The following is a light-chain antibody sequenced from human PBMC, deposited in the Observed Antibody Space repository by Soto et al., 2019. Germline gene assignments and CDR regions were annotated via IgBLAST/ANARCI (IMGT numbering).Light chain of an antibody. CDR1: QSVSSD. CDR2: GES. CDR3: QQYNNWPRT. J-gene: IGKJ1*01. Sequence: EIVMTQSPATLSVSPGERATLSGRASQSVSSDLAWYHQKPGQAPRLLIYGESTRATGIPARLSGGGSGTEFTLTINSLQSEDFAVYYCQQYNNWPRTFGQGTKVEIK. V-gene: IGKV3-15*01.